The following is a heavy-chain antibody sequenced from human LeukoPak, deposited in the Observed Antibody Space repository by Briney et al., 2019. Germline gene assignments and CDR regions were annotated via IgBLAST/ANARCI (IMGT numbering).Heavy chain of an antibody. D-gene: IGHD3-3*01. V-gene: IGHV4-34*01. Sequence: SETLSLTCAVYGGSFSGYYWSWIRQPPGKGLEWIGEINHSGSTNYNPSLKSRVTISVDTSKNQFSLKLSSVTAADTAVYYCARLDCCTISTYYFDYWGQGTLVTVSS. CDR2: INHSGST. J-gene: IGHJ4*02. CDR1: GGSFSGYY. CDR3: ARLDCCTISTYYFDY.